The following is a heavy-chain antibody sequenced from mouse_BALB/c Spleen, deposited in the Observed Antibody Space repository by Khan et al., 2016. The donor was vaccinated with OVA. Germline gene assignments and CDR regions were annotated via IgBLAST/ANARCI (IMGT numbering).Heavy chain of an antibody. Sequence: QVQLQQPGAELVKPGASVKMSCKASGYTFTSYNMHWVKQTPGQGLEWIGAIYPGNGDTSYNQKFKGKATLTADKSSSTAYMQLSSLTSEDSAVYDCVRAEDDYGSRGAWFAYWGQGTLVTVSA. CDR2: IYPGNGDT. J-gene: IGHJ3*01. D-gene: IGHD1-1*01. CDR1: GYTFTSYN. CDR3: VRAEDDYGSRGAWFAY. V-gene: IGHV1-12*01.